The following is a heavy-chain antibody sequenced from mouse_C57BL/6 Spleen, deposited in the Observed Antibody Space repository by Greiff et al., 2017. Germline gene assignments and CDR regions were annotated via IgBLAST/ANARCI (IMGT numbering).Heavy chain of an antibody. CDR2: IDPENGDT. D-gene: IGHD1-1*01. CDR3: TKADYYGSSYGAMDY. Sequence: VQLQQSGAELVRPGASVKLSCTASGFNIKDDYMHWVKQRPEQGLEWIGWIDPENGDTEYASKFQGKATITADPSSNTAYLQLSSLTSEDTAVYYCTKADYYGSSYGAMDYWGQGTSVTVSS. CDR1: GFNIKDDY. V-gene: IGHV14-4*01. J-gene: IGHJ4*01.